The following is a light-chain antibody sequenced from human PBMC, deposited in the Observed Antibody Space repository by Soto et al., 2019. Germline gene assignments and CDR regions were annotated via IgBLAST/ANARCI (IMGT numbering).Light chain of an antibody. CDR1: QSIISSY. CDR3: QQYGGSPPVT. Sequence: EIVLTQSPGTLSLSPGERATLSCRASQSIISSYLAWYQQKPGQAPRLLIYGTSSRATGIPDRLSGNESGTDFTLTISRLEPEDFAVYYCQQYGGSPPVTFGPGTKVDIK. J-gene: IGKJ3*01. V-gene: IGKV3-20*01. CDR2: GTS.